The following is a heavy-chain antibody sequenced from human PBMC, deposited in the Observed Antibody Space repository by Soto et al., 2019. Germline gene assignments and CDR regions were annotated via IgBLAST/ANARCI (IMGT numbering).Heavy chain of an antibody. Sequence: QVQLVQSGAEVKKPGSSVKLSCRASGDSVSNYAVNWLRQAPGRGLEWMGGLIPVFGTSNYAEKFQGRLPIAADEATSTADMELSSLTSEDTAVYYCARVVRTGFYGIDVWGQGTPVSVSS. CDR2: LIPVFGTS. CDR3: ARVVRTGFYGIDV. CDR1: GDSVSNYA. J-gene: IGHJ6*01. V-gene: IGHV1-69*01.